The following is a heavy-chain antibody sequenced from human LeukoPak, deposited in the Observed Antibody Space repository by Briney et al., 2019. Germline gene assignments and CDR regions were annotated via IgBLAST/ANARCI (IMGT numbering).Heavy chain of an antibody. CDR1: GFTLSDAW. CDR3: ATDYGDYAYDAYHI. J-gene: IGHJ3*02. Sequence: GGSLRLSCAASGFTLSDAWMTWVRQASGKGLEWVGRIESESDGGTTDYAAPVKGRFTISRDDSKNRLYLQMNSLKTEDTAVYYCATDYGDYAYDAYHIWGQGTMVTVSS. CDR2: IESESDGGTT. V-gene: IGHV3-15*04. D-gene: IGHD4-17*01.